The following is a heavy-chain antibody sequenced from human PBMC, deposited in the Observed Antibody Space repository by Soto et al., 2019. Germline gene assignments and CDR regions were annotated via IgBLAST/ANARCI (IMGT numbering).Heavy chain of an antibody. J-gene: IGHJ5*02. Sequence: PGGSLRLSCAASGFTFDDYAMHWVRQAPGKGLEWVSGISWNSGSIGYADSVKGRFTISRDNAKNSLYLQMNSLRAEDTALYYCAKDQLYIRGVIPNWFDPWGQGTLVTVAS. CDR1: GFTFDDYA. CDR2: ISWNSGSI. CDR3: AKDQLYIRGVIPNWFDP. D-gene: IGHD3-10*02. V-gene: IGHV3-9*01.